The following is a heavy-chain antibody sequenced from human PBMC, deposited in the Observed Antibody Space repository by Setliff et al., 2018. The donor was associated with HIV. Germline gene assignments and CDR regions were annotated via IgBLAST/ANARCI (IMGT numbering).Heavy chain of an antibody. D-gene: IGHD3-10*01. V-gene: IGHV4-4*09. CDR3: ARRIDNSGSFPDKNWFDT. Sequence: KPSETLSLTCTVSGGSISSYCWSWIRQPPGRGLEWIGYIFTSGSTKYNPSLQSRVTMSIDTSKNQFSLKLTSVTAADTAVYYCARRIDNSGSFPDKNWFDTWGQGSLVTVSS. CDR1: GGSISSYC. CDR2: IFTSGST. J-gene: IGHJ5*02.